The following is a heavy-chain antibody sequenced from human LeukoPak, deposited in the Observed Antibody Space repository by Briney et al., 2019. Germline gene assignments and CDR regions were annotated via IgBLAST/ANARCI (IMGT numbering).Heavy chain of an antibody. D-gene: IGHD2-15*01. CDR3: ARGVVVVVAAQRHNWFDP. Sequence: GGSLRLSCAASGFTFSSYSMNWVRQAPGKGLEWVSSISSSSSYIYYADSVKGRFTISRDNAKNSLYLQMNSLRAEDTAVYYCARGVVVVVAAQRHNWFDPWGQGTLVTVSS. V-gene: IGHV3-21*01. CDR2: ISSSSSYI. CDR1: GFTFSSYS. J-gene: IGHJ5*02.